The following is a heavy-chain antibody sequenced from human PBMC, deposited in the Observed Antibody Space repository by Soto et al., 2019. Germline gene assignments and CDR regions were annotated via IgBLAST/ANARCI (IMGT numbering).Heavy chain of an antibody. CDR3: VRVCLSSLDF. J-gene: IGHJ3*01. CDR1: GFIFTNYA. CDR2: IGGRGNSA. V-gene: IGHV3-23*01. Sequence: GGSLRLSCAASGFIFTNYAMNWVRQAPGKGLEWVSVIGGRGNSAYYADSVQGRFTISRDNSKNTLSLQMSSLTADDTAIYYCVRVCLSSLDFWGLGTMVTVS. D-gene: IGHD6-6*01.